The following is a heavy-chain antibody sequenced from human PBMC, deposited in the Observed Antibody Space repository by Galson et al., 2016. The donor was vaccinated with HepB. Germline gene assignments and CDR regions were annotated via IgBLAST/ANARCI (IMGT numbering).Heavy chain of an antibody. Sequence: SLRLSCAASGFSFSNYGMHWVRQAPGKGLEWVAVIWYDGSNKYYADSVKGRLTISRDNSKNTLYLQMNSLRAEDTAVYFCAKDYSGSDPLYYFDYWGQGTLVTVSS. CDR1: GFSFSNYG. CDR2: IWYDGSNK. V-gene: IGHV3-33*06. D-gene: IGHD1-26*01. CDR3: AKDYSGSDPLYYFDY. J-gene: IGHJ4*02.